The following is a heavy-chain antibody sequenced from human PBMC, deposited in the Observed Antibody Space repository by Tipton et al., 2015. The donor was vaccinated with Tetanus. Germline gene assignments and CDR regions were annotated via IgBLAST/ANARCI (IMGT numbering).Heavy chain of an antibody. CDR3: IGYDYGDYYFDY. J-gene: IGHJ4*02. CDR2: IYYSGST. D-gene: IGHD4-17*01. Sequence: TLSLTCTVPGDSISSRNSYWGWIRQPPGKGLEWVGSIYYSGSTYYNPSLKSRVTISIDTSKNQFSLKLSSVTAADTAVYFCIGYDYGDYYFDYWGQGTLVTVSS. V-gene: IGHV4-39*01. CDR1: GDSISSRNSY.